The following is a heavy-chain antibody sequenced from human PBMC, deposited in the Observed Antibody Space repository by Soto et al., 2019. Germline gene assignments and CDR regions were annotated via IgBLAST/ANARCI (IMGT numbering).Heavy chain of an antibody. CDR3: VREDDYGPNAIDM. CDR2: ILNEGSRE. J-gene: IGHJ3*02. V-gene: IGHV3-33*01. Sequence: QVQLVESGGGVVQPGRSLRLSCAASGFTFSNYGMHWVRQAPGKGKEGVSLILNEGSRESYRDSVKGRFTISRDNSSNTLFLQMHSLRDGDTAIYYLVREDDYGPNAIDMWGQGTMVSVSS. D-gene: IGHD3-10*01. CDR1: GFTFSNYG.